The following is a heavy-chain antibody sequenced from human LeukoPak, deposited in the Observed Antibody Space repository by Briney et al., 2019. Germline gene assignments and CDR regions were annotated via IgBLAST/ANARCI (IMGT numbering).Heavy chain of an antibody. CDR1: GFTFGEYG. V-gene: IGHV3-43D*03. CDR2: ITWDGGSN. CDR3: AKDIHIGHGSGWPES. J-gene: IGHJ5*02. D-gene: IGHD6-19*01. Sequence: GGSLRLSCVGSGFTFGEYGMHWVRQVPGKGLEWVSHITWDGGSNYYAGSVKGRLTISRENRKNSLYLQMNSLGAEDTALYYCAKDIHIGHGSGWPESWGQGTLVTVSS.